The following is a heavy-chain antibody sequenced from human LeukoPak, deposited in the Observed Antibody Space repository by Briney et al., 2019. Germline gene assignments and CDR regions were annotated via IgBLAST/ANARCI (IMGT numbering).Heavy chain of an antibody. CDR3: ARGYSSSGDAFDI. D-gene: IGHD6-13*01. V-gene: IGHV4-59*02. CDR2: IYYSGST. J-gene: IGHJ3*02. Sequence: GSLRLSCAASGFTVSSNYMSWIRQPPGKGLEWIGYIYYSGSTNYNPSLKSRVTISVDTSKNQFSLKLSSVTAADTAVYYCARGYSSSGDAFDIWGQGTMVTVSS. CDR1: GFTVSSNY.